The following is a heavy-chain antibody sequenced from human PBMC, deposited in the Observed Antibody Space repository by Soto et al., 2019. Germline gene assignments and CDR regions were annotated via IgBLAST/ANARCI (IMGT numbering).Heavy chain of an antibody. D-gene: IGHD2-15*01. Sequence: GAVKRSCEAFGVTCSNYYMSWIRQAPGKGLEWVSYISGGSTYYADSVKGRFIISRDDSKNTLFLQMNSLRAEDTAVYYCATAKLLLPWLFDYWGQGTLVTVSS. CDR3: ATAKLLLPWLFDY. CDR1: GVTCSNYY. V-gene: IGHV3-66*01. J-gene: IGHJ4*02. CDR2: ISGGST.